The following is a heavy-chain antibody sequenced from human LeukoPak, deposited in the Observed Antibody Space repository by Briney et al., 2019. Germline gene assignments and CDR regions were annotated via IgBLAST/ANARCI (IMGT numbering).Heavy chain of an antibody. CDR2: MNPNSGNT. CDR1: GYTFTSYD. Sequence: ASVKVSCKASGYTFTSYDINWVRQATGQGLEWMGWMNPNSGNTGYAQKFQGRVTMTRDTSTSTVYMELSSLRSEDTAVYYCARDWEHGDIPQFDYWGQGTLVTVSS. V-gene: IGHV1-8*01. J-gene: IGHJ4*02. CDR3: ARDWEHGDIPQFDY. D-gene: IGHD4-17*01.